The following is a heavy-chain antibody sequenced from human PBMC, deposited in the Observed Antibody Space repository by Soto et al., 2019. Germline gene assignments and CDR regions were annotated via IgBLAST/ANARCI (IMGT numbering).Heavy chain of an antibody. J-gene: IGHJ5*02. D-gene: IGHD1-1*01. CDR1: GASMGSAGYY. Sequence: PSEPLSLTCTVSGASMGSAGYYWTGIRQSPGKGLEWIGYLYYSGSTHYNLSLESRVAISLDTSRSQFSLTLHSVTAADTAIYYCARDRHNKFFDPWGQGTLVTVS. CDR3: ARDRHNKFFDP. CDR2: LYYSGST. V-gene: IGHV4-31*03.